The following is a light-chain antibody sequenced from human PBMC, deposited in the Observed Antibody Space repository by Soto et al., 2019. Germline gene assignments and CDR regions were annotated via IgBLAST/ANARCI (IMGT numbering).Light chain of an antibody. V-gene: IGLV2-11*01. J-gene: IGLJ1*01. Sequence: QSVLTQPRAVSGSPGQSVTVSCIGTSSVVGGYYSVSWYQEHPGKAHTLMIYDVIKRPSGVPDRFSGSKSGNTASLTISGLLAEDEADYYCCSYVGSYSYVFGTGTKVTVL. CDR1: SSVVGGYYS. CDR2: DVI. CDR3: CSYVGSYSYV.